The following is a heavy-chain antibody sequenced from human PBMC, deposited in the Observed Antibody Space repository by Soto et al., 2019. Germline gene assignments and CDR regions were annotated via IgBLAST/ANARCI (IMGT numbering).Heavy chain of an antibody. CDR1: GDSVSSNSAA. V-gene: IGHV6-1*01. CDR2: TYYRSKWYN. D-gene: IGHD1-7*01. Sequence: PSQTLSLTCAISGDSVSSNSAAWNWIRQSPSRGLEWLGRTYYRSKWYNDYAVSVKSRITINPDTSKNQFSLQLNSVTPEDTAVYYFARDRNSIYNGNYVAWFDPWGQGTLVTVS. CDR3: ARDRNSIYNGNYVAWFDP. J-gene: IGHJ5*02.